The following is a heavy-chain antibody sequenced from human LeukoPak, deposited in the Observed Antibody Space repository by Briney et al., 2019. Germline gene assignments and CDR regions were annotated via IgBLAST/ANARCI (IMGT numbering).Heavy chain of an antibody. V-gene: IGHV4-39*01. D-gene: IGHD4-17*01. J-gene: IGHJ5*02. CDR1: GGSISSSGYY. CDR2: VYYSGST. Sequence: SETLSLTCTVSGGSISSSGYYWGWIRQPPGKGLEWIGNVYYSGSTYYNPSLKSRVTISVDTSKNQFSLKLSSVTAADTAVYYCARHDYGAKWFDPWGRGTLVTVSS. CDR3: ARHDYGAKWFDP.